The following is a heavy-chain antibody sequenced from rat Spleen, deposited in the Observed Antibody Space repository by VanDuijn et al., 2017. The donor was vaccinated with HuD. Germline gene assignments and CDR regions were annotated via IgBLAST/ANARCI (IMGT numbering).Heavy chain of an antibody. D-gene: IGHD1-11*01. Sequence: EVQLVESGGGLVQPGRSLKLSCAASGFTFSDYTMAWVRQAPGKGLEWVATLSYDGHTTYYRDSVKGRFTISRDIAKSTLYLQMDSLGSEDTATYYCARRHYGYTDYFDYWGQGVMVTVSS. V-gene: IGHV5-17*01. CDR1: GFTFSDYT. J-gene: IGHJ2*01. CDR2: LSYDGHTT. CDR3: ARRHYGYTDYFDY.